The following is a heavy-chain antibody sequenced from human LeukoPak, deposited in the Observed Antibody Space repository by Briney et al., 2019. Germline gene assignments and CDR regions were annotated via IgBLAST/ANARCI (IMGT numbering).Heavy chain of an antibody. J-gene: IGHJ4*02. CDR3: ARGRGSSWYGYYFDY. CDR1: GGSFGGYY. CDR2: INHSGST. Sequence: SETLSLTCAVYGGSFGGYYWSWIRQPPGKGLEWIGEINHSGSTNYNPSLKSRVTISVDTSKNQFSLKLSSVTAADTAVYYCARGRGSSWYGYYFDYWGQGTLVTVSS. D-gene: IGHD6-13*01. V-gene: IGHV4-34*01.